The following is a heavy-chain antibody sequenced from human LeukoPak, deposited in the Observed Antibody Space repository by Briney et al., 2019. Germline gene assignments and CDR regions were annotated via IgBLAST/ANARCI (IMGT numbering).Heavy chain of an antibody. CDR3: ARDSAFSSYSN. CDR2: IYSDRST. Sequence: GGSLRLSCTASGFTINNNYMSWVRQAPGKGLEWVSIIYSDRSTYYPESVKGRFTISRDDSKNTLLLQMDSLRVEDTAIYYCARDSAFSSYSNWGQGALVTVYS. D-gene: IGHD2-15*01. V-gene: IGHV3-53*01. J-gene: IGHJ1*01. CDR1: GFTINNNY.